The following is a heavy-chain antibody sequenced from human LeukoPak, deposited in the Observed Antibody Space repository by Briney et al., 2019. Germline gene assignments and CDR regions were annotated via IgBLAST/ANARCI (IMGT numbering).Heavy chain of an antibody. Sequence: ASVKVSCKASGYTFTGYYMHWVRQAPGQGLEWMGWINPNSGGTNYAQKFQGWVAMTRDTSISTAYMELSRLRSDDTAVYYCARGLRGSSGWFDPWGQGTLVTVSS. D-gene: IGHD6-6*01. V-gene: IGHV1-2*04. J-gene: IGHJ5*02. CDR3: ARGLRGSSGWFDP. CDR2: INPNSGGT. CDR1: GYTFTGYY.